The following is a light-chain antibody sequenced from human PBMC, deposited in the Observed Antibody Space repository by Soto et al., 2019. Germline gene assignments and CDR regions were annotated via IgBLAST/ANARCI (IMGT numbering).Light chain of an antibody. CDR3: CSYAVTDVL. CDR1: SSDFGGYNY. CDR2: DVN. J-gene: IGLJ2*01. V-gene: IGLV2-11*01. Sequence: QSVLTQPRSVSGSPGQSVTISCTGTSSDFGGYNYVSWYQQHPGKAPKLMIYDVNKRPSGVPDRFSGSKSGNTASLTISGLQAEDEADYSCCSYAVTDVLFGGGTQLTVL.